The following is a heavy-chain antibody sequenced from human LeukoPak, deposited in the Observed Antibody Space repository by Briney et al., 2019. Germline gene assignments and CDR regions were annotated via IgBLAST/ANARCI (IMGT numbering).Heavy chain of an antibody. CDR3: ARDFIGY. CDR1: GFTFSSHW. CDR2: IKHDRRAV. V-gene: IGHV3-7*05. J-gene: IGHJ4*02. D-gene: IGHD1-26*01. Sequence: RGSLRLSCVGSGFTFSSHWVSWVRQDPGKRLWWGANIKHDRRAVHCVYSVKGRFTLSRDEAQNSLFLAMKSLRARAPVVFYCARDFIGYRGKGAIVTV.